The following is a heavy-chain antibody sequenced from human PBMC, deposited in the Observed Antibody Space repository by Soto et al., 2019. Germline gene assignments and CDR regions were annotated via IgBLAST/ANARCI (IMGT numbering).Heavy chain of an antibody. J-gene: IGHJ5*02. CDR3: ARERDAVRGLIRGNWFDA. D-gene: IGHD3-10*01. CDR2: INPSAGST. CDR1: GYMLTSYY. Sequence: GASVKVSCKASGYMLTSYYVHWMRQAPGQGLEWMGIINPSAGSTSFAQKFQGRFTMTRDTSTSTFYMELSTLRSEDTAVYYCARERDAVRGLIRGNWFDAWGQGTQVTVPQ. V-gene: IGHV1-46*03.